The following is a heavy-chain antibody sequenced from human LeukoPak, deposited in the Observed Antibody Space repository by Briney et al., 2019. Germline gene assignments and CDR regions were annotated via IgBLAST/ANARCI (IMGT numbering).Heavy chain of an antibody. CDR2: IYYSGST. Sequence: SETLSLTCTVSGGSISSSSYYWGWIRQPPGKGLEWIGSIYYSGSTYYNPSLKSRVTISVDTSKNQFSLKLSSVTAADTAVYYCARGPLYYDFWSGKLPGGAFDIWGQGTMVTVSS. CDR1: GGSISSSSYY. D-gene: IGHD3-3*01. V-gene: IGHV4-39*07. J-gene: IGHJ3*02. CDR3: ARGPLYYDFWSGKLPGGAFDI.